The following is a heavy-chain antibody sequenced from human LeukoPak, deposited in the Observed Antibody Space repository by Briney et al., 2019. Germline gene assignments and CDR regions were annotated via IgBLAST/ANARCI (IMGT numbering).Heavy chain of an antibody. CDR2: ISYDGSNK. CDR3: ARDPVYYYGSGNYYYYMDV. Sequence: GGSLRLSCAASGFSFNTYNMNWARQAPGKGLEWVAVISYDGSNKYYADSVKGRFTISRDNSKNTLYLQMNSLRAEDTAVYYCARDPVYYYGSGNYYYYMDVWGKGTTVTVSS. J-gene: IGHJ6*03. CDR1: GFSFNTYN. D-gene: IGHD3-10*01. V-gene: IGHV3-30*04.